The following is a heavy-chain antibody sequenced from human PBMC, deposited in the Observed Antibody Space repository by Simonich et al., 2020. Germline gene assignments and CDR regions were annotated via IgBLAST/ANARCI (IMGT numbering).Heavy chain of an antibody. V-gene: IGHV3-7*01. CDR3: ARDGLGTAYYYYMDV. D-gene: IGHD7-27*01. J-gene: IGHJ6*03. Sequence: EVQLVESGGGLVQPGGSLRLSCAASGFTFSSYWMSWVRRAPGNGLEWVAKIKQDGSEKYYVESVKGRLTIARDNAKNSLYLQMNSLRAENTAVYYCARDGLGTAYYYYMDVWGKGTTVTVSS. CDR2: IKQDGSEK. CDR1: GFTFSSYW.